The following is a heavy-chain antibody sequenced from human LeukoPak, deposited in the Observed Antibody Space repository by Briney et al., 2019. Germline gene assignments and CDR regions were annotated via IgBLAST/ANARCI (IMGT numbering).Heavy chain of an antibody. CDR3: AKDRDPGPADYYFAY. V-gene: IGHV3-30*18. CDR2: ISDDGGDK. D-gene: IGHD1-14*01. CDR1: GFTFRSYA. J-gene: IGHJ4*02. Sequence: GGSLRLSCAASGFTFRSYAMHWARQAPGKGLEWVAVISDDGGDKHYADSVKGRSPPSRDNSRNTLYLQMSSLRTEDTAVYYCAKDRDPGPADYYFAYWGQGTLVTVSS.